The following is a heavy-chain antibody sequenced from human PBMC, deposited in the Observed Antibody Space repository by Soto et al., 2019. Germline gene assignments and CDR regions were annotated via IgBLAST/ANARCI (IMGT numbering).Heavy chain of an antibody. CDR2: IYWDDDK. J-gene: IGHJ3*02. D-gene: IGHD3-16*01. V-gene: IGHV2-5*02. Sequence: QITLKESGPTLVKPTQTLTLTCTFSGFSLSTSGVGVGWIRQPPGKALEWLALIYWDDDKRYSPSLKSRLTITKDTSKNQVVLKRTNMDPVDTPTYYCAQSNYDYVWGLLIHDAFDIWGQGTMVTVSS. CDR3: AQSNYDYVWGLLIHDAFDI. CDR1: GFSLSTSGVG.